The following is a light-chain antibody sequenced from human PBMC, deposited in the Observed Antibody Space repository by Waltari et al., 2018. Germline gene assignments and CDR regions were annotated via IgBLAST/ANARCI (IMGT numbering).Light chain of an antibody. Sequence: DIVMTQSPDSLAVSLGERATIHCQSSQSVLYSSNNKNYLAWYQQKPGQPPKLLIYWASTRESGVPDRFSGSGSGTDFTLTISSLQAEDVAVYYCQQYYEWPLTFGGGTKVEIK. J-gene: IGKJ4*01. CDR2: WAS. CDR3: QQYYEWPLT. CDR1: QSVLYSSNNKNY. V-gene: IGKV4-1*01.